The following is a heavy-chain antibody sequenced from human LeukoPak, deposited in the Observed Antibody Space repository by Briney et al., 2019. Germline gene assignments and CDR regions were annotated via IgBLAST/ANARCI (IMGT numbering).Heavy chain of an antibody. CDR3: ARDHCTNGVCYPSFDY. CDR1: GYTFTSYG. Sequence: GASVKVSCKASGYTFTSYGISWVRQAPGQGLEWMGWISAYNGNTNYAQKLQGRVTMTTDTSTSTAYMELRSLRSDDTAVYYCARDHCTNGVCYPSFDYWGQGTLVTVSS. CDR2: ISAYNGNT. V-gene: IGHV1-18*01. D-gene: IGHD2-8*01. J-gene: IGHJ4*02.